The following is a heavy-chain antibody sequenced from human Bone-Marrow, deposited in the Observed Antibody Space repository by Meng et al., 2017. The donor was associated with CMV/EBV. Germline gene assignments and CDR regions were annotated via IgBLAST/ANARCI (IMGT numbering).Heavy chain of an antibody. Sequence: SETLSLTCTVSGYSISSGYYWGWIRQPPGKGLEWIGSIYHSGSTNYNPSLKSRVTISVDTSKNQFSLKLSSVTAADTAVYYCARDLTVTGTILQRYGRRGGMDVWGQGTTVTVSS. CDR3: ARDLTVTGTILQRYGRRGGMDV. CDR2: IYHSGST. CDR1: GYSISSGYY. D-gene: IGHD1-14*01. V-gene: IGHV4-38-2*02. J-gene: IGHJ6*02.